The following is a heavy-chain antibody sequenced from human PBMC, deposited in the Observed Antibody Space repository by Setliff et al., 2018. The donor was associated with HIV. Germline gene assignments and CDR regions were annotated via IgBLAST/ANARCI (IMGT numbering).Heavy chain of an antibody. D-gene: IGHD5-12*01. CDR3: ARALRDGSTDAFDI. V-gene: IGHV4-31*03. CDR2: VYYSGNT. CDR1: GGSISNTGYY. Sequence: SETLSLTCIVSGGSISNTGYYWSWIRQHPGKGLEWIGYVYYSGNTYYNPSLKSRVTISVDTSKNQFSLRLNSVTAADTALYYCARALRDGSTDAFDIWGQGTMVTVSS. J-gene: IGHJ3*02.